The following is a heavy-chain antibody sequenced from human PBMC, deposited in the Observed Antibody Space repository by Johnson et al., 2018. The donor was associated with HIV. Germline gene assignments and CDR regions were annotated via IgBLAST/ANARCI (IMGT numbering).Heavy chain of an antibody. J-gene: IGHJ3*02. D-gene: IGHD3-22*01. CDR3: ARGGTYYYDRPYDAFDI. Sequence: VQLVESGGVVVQPGGSLRLSCAASGFTFDDYAMHWVRQAPGKGLEWVANIKQDGSEKYYVDSVKGRFTISRDNAKNTLYLQMNSLRPEDTAVYYCARGGTYYYDRPYDAFDIWGQGTMVTVSS. CDR2: IKQDGSEK. CDR1: GFTFDDYA. V-gene: IGHV3-7*04.